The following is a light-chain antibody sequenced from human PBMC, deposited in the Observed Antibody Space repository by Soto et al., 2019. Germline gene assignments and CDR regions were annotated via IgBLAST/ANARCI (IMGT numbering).Light chain of an antibody. J-gene: IGLJ1*01. CDR2: GNT. CDR3: QSYDRSLSGSYV. V-gene: IGLV1-40*01. CDR1: SSNIGAGYD. Sequence: QSVLTQPPSVSGAPGQRVTISCTGSSSNIGAGYDVHWYQQLPGAAPKLLIHGNTNRPSGVPDRFSGSKSGISASLAITGLQAEDEADYDCQSYDRSLSGSYVFGTGTKVTVL.